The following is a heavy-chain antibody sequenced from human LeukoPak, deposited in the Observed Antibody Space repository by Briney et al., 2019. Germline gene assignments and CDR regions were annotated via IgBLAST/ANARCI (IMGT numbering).Heavy chain of an antibody. CDR3: ARDTVRGVIPTFYYGLDV. CDR1: GYTFTSYA. V-gene: IGHV7-4-1*02. CDR2: INTNTGNP. D-gene: IGHD3-10*01. J-gene: IGHJ6*02. Sequence: SVKVSCKASGYTFTSYAMNWVRQAPGQGLEWMGWINTNTGNPTYAQGFTGRCVFSLDTSVSTAYLQISSLKAEDTAVYYCARDTVRGVIPTFYYGLDVWGQGTTVTVSS.